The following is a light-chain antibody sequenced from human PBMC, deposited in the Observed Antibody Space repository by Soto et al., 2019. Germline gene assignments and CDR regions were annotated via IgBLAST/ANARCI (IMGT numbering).Light chain of an antibody. J-gene: IGLJ3*02. CDR3: AAWDESPNVPV. V-gene: IGLV1-44*01. CDR2: SNN. Sequence: QSVLTQPPSASGTPGQRVTISCSGSNSNIGRNTVNWYQQLPGAAPSLLIYSNNQRPSGVPDRFSGSKSGTSASLAISGLQSEDEADYYCAAWDESPNVPVFGGGTKL. CDR1: NSNIGRNT.